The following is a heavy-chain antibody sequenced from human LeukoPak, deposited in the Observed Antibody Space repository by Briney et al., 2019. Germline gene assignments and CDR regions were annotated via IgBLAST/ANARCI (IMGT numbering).Heavy chain of an antibody. Sequence: GGSLRLSCAASGFTFSDYYMSWIRQAPGKGLEWVSYISSSGSTIYYADSVKGRFTISRDNAKNSPYLQMNGLRAEDTAVYYCARDHHRRLYDSQARNTFDIWGQGTMVTVSS. CDR3: ARDHHRRLYDSQARNTFDI. D-gene: IGHD3-22*01. J-gene: IGHJ3*02. CDR2: ISSSGSTI. V-gene: IGHV3-11*04. CDR1: GFTFSDYY.